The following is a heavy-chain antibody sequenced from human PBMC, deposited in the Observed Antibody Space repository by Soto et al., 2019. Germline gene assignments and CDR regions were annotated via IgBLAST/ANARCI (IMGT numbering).Heavy chain of an antibody. V-gene: IGHV4-34*01. Sequence: SETLSLTCAVYGGSFSGYYWSWIRQPPGKGLEWIGEINHSGSTSYNPSLKSRVTISVDTSKNQFSLKLSSVTAADTAVYYCARGNGLRGYNWFDPWGQGTLVTVSS. CDR2: INHSGST. CDR3: ARGNGLRGYNWFDP. J-gene: IGHJ5*02. D-gene: IGHD4-17*01. CDR1: GGSFSGYY.